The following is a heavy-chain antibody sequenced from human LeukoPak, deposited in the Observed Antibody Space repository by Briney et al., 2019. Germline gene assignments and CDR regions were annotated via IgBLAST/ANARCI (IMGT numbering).Heavy chain of an antibody. Sequence: GGSLRLSCAASGFTFSSYAMSWVRQAPGRGLEWVSAISGSGGSTYYADSVKGRFTISRDNSKNTLYPQMNSLRAEDTAVYYCAKDIPDDYVWGSYRPGQFDYWGQGTLVTVSS. CDR1: GFTFSSYA. CDR2: ISGSGGST. V-gene: IGHV3-23*01. J-gene: IGHJ4*02. D-gene: IGHD3-16*02. CDR3: AKDIPDDYVWGSYRPGQFDY.